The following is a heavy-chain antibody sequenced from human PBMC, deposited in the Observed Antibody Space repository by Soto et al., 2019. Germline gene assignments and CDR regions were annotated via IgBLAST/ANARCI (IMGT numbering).Heavy chain of an antibody. CDR2: ISWNSGSI. J-gene: IGHJ1*01. CDR3: ARPSGDYYHDEGYFQH. Sequence: EVQLVESGGGLVQPGRSLRLSCAASGFTFDDYAMHWVRQAPGKGLEWVSGISWNSGSIGYADSVKGRFTISRDNAKNSLYLQVNSLRAEDTAFYYCARPSGDYYHDEGYFQHWGQGTLVTVSS. V-gene: IGHV3-9*01. CDR1: GFTFDDYA. D-gene: IGHD3-10*01.